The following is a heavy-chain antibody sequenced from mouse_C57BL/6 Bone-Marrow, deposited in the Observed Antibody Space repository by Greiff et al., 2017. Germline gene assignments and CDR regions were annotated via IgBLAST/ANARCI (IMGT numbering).Heavy chain of an antibody. CDR1: GYSITSDY. CDR3: ARDDWDYAMDY. Sequence: VQLKESGPGLAKPSQTLSFTCSVTGYSITSDYWNWIRKFPGNKLEYIGYISYSGSTSYNPSLNSRISITRDTPTNQYYLQLNSMTTEDTATYYCARDDWDYAMDYWGQGTSVTVSS. J-gene: IGHJ4*01. D-gene: IGHD4-1*01. CDR2: ISYSGST. V-gene: IGHV3-8*01.